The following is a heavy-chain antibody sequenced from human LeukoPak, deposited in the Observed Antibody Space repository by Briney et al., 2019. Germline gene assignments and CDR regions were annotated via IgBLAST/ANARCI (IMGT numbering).Heavy chain of an antibody. J-gene: IGHJ3*02. CDR3: ARDNAAVGAFDI. V-gene: IGHV1-2*02. D-gene: IGHD4-23*01. Sequence: ASVKVSCKASGGTFSSYAISWVRQAPGQGLEWMGWINPNSGGTNYAQKFQGRVTMTRDTSISTAYMELSRLRSDDTAVYYCARDNAAVGAFDIWGQGTMVTVSS. CDR1: GGTFSSYA. CDR2: INPNSGGT.